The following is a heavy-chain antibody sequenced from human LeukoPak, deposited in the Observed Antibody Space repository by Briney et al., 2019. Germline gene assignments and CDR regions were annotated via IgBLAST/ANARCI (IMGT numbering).Heavy chain of an antibody. V-gene: IGHV3-30*18. Sequence: GSLRLSCAASGFTFSSYGMHWVRQAPGKGLEWVAVISYDGSNKYYADSVKGRFTISRDNSQSTLYLQMNSLRVEDTAVYYCAKGFSSGWSEGFLDYWGQGTLVTVSS. CDR2: ISYDGSNK. CDR1: GFTFSSYG. D-gene: IGHD6-19*01. CDR3: AKGFSSGWSEGFLDY. J-gene: IGHJ4*02.